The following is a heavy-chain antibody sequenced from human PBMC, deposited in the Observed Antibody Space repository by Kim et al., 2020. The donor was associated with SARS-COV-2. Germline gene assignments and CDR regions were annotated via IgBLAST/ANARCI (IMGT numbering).Heavy chain of an antibody. D-gene: IGHD6-6*01. CDR2: IYHSGST. CDR3: AREKIEYSSSEGYYFDY. Sequence: SETLSLTCAVSGGSISSSNWWSWVRQPPGKGLEWIGEIYHSGSTNYNPSLKSRVTISVDKSKNQFSLKLSSVTAADTAVYYCAREKIEYSSSEGYYFDYWGQGTLVTVSS. CDR1: GGSISSSNW. V-gene: IGHV4-4*02. J-gene: IGHJ4*02.